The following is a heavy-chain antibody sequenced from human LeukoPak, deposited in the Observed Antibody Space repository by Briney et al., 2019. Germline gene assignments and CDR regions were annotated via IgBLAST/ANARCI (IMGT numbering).Heavy chain of an antibody. D-gene: IGHD6-19*01. J-gene: IGHJ4*02. CDR2: INPSGGST. Sequence: ASVKVSCKASGYTFTSYYMHWVRQAPGQGLEWMGIINPSGGSTSYAQKFQGRVTMTRDTSTSTVYMELSSLRSEDTAVFYCAGAEAAYYCFDYWGQGTLVTVSS. V-gene: IGHV1-46*01. CDR1: GYTFTSYY. CDR3: AGAEAAYYCFDY.